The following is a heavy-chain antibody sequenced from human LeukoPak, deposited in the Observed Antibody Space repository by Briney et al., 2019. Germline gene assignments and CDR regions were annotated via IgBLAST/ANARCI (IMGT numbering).Heavy chain of an antibody. D-gene: IGHD4-11*01. CDR1: GFTFSSYG. J-gene: IGHJ4*02. CDR2: ISYDGSSK. Sequence: GGSLRLSCAASGFTFSSYGMHWVRQAPGKGLEWVAVISYDGSSKYYADSVKGRFTISRDNSKNTLYLQMNSLRAEDTAVYYCAKDPSKGLDYWGQGTLVTVSS. CDR3: AKDPSKGLDY. V-gene: IGHV3-30*18.